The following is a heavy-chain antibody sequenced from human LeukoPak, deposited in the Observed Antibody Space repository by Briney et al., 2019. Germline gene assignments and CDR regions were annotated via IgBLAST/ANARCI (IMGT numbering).Heavy chain of an antibody. CDR3: AKATSSSWTENCFDY. Sequence: PWGSLRLSCAVSGFSFSSHGMHWVRQAPGKGLEWVSSISGSGGSTYYADSVNGRFTISRDNSKNTLYLQMTSMRGEDTAVYYCAKATSSSWTENCFDYWGQGTLVTVSS. CDR1: GFSFSSHG. J-gene: IGHJ4*02. D-gene: IGHD6-13*01. CDR2: ISGSGGST. V-gene: IGHV3-23*01.